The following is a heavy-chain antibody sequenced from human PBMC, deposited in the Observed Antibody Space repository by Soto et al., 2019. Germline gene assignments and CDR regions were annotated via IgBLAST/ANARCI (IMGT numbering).Heavy chain of an antibody. Sequence: QVQLVESGGGVVQPGRSLRLSCAASGFTFSSYAMHWVRQAPGKGLEWVAVISYDGSNKYYADSVKGRFTISRDNSKNTLYLQMNSLRAEDTAVYYCASDDLHSSGWYGRDYWGQGTLVTFS. V-gene: IGHV3-30-3*01. J-gene: IGHJ4*02. CDR3: ASDDLHSSGWYGRDY. D-gene: IGHD6-19*01. CDR1: GFTFSSYA. CDR2: ISYDGSNK.